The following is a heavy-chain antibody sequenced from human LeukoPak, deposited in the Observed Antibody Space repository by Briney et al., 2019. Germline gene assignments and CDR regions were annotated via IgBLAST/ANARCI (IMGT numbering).Heavy chain of an antibody. CDR1: GFTFSSYW. Sequence: GGSLRLSCAVSGFTFSSYWMSWVRQAPGKGLEWVANIKQDGSEKYYVDSVKGRFTISRDNAKNTLYLQMNSLRAEDTAVYYCVRLSWELGDGGVTWGQGTLVTVSS. J-gene: IGHJ5*02. CDR2: IKQDGSEK. V-gene: IGHV3-7*01. CDR3: VRLSWELGDGGVT. D-gene: IGHD1-26*01.